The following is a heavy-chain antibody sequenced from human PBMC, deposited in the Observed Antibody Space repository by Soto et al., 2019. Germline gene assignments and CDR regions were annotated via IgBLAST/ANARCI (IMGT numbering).Heavy chain of an antibody. Sequence: QVQLVQSGAEVKKPGASVKVSCKASGYTFTSYYMHWVRQAPGQGLEWMGIINPSGGSTSYAQKLQGRXXMXRXXSTSTVYMELSSLRSEDTAVYYCASPRLGEFPLDYWGQGTLVTVSS. J-gene: IGHJ4*02. D-gene: IGHD3-10*01. V-gene: IGHV1-46*03. CDR2: INPSGGST. CDR3: ASPRLGEFPLDY. CDR1: GYTFTSYY.